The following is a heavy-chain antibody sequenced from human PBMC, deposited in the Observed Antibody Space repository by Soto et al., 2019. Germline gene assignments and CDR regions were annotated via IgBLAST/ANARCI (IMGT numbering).Heavy chain of an antibody. D-gene: IGHD6-13*01. CDR3: ARGRVWGRKDGYYYMDV. CDR2: IYYSGST. J-gene: IGHJ6*03. V-gene: IGHV4-59*12. CDR1: GGSISSYY. Sequence: LSETLSLTCTVSGGSISSYYWSWIRQHPGKGLEWIGYIYYSGSTNYNPSLKSRVTISVDTSKNQFSLKLSSVTAADTAVYYCARGRVWGRKDGYYYMDVWGKGNTVTVSS.